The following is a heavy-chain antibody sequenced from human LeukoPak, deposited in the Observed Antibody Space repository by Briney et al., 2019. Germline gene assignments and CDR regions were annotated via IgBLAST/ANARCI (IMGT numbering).Heavy chain of an antibody. CDR3: ARDENDSGSYYVDNEDY. CDR2: IYSGGST. D-gene: IGHD1-26*01. CDR1: GFTVSSNY. J-gene: IGHJ4*02. Sequence: GGSLRLSCAASGFTVSSNYMSWVRQAPGKGLEWVSVIYSGGSTYYADSVKGRFTISRDNAKNSLYLQMNSLRAEDTAVYYCARDENDSGSYYVDNEDYWGQGTLVTVSS. V-gene: IGHV3-53*01.